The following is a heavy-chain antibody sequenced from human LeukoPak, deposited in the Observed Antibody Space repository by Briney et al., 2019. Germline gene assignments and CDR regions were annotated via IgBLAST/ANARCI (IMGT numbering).Heavy chain of an antibody. CDR3: ARGFYDSSGFRPYFDY. CDR1: GFTVSSNY. J-gene: IGHJ4*02. V-gene: IGHV3-53*01. Sequence: GGSLRLSCAASGFTVSSNYMSWVRQAPGKGLEWVSVIYSGGSTHYADSVKGRFTISRDNSKNTLYLQMNSLRAEDTAVYYCARGFYDSSGFRPYFDYWGQGILVTVSS. CDR2: IYSGGST. D-gene: IGHD3-22*01.